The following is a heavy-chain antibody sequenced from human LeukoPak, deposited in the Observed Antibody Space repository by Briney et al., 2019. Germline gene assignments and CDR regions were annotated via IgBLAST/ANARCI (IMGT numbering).Heavy chain of an antibody. J-gene: IGHJ4*02. CDR3: ARRARYYDSSGYTP. CDR1: GITFSTYW. D-gene: IGHD3-22*01. Sequence: GGSLRLSCAASGITFSTYWMHWVRQAPGKGLVWVSRINSNGSSTNYADSVKGRFTISRDNAKNSLYLQMNSLRAEDTAVYYCARRARYYDSSGYTPWGQGTLVTVSS. V-gene: IGHV3-74*01. CDR2: INSNGSST.